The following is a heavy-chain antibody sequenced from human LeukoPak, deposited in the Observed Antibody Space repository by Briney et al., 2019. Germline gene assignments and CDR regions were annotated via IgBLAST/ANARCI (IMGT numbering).Heavy chain of an antibody. J-gene: IGHJ3*02. CDR2: IYTSGST. D-gene: IGHD6-19*01. CDR1: GGSISSYY. V-gene: IGHV4-4*07. CDR3: ARGPQAVAAAWGAIDI. Sequence: SETLSLTCTVSGGSISSYYWSWIRQPAGKGLEWIGRIYTSGSTNYNPSLKSRVTMSVDTSKNQFSLKLSSVTAADTAVYYCARGPQAVAAAWGAIDIWGQGTMVTVSS.